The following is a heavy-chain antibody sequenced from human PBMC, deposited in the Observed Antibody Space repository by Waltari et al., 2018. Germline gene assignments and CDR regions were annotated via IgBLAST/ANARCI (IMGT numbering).Heavy chain of an antibody. CDR2: IYWNDDK. Sequence: QITLKASXPTLVKPTQTLTLTCPFPGFSLRTSGLGVGCIRQPPGKALEWLALIYWNDDKRYSPSLKSXLTIXKDTSKNXVVLTMTNMDPVDTATYXXAHSXVNYYDSRGRXFDLWGRGTXVTVSS. V-gene: IGHV2-5*01. D-gene: IGHD3-22*01. J-gene: IGHJ2*01. CDR3: AHSXVNYYDSRGRXFDL. CDR1: GFSLRTSGLG.